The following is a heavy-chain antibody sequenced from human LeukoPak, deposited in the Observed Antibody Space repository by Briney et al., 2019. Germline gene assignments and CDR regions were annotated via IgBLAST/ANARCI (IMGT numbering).Heavy chain of an antibody. D-gene: IGHD2-21*02. CDR2: IYTSGST. CDR3: ASSLPPLGGDCYYD. V-gene: IGHV4-4*07. CDR1: GGSISSYH. J-gene: IGHJ4*02. Sequence: SETLSLTCTVSGGSISSYHWRWIRQPAGKGLEWIGRIYTSGSTNYNPSLKSRVTMSVDTSKNQFSLKLSSVTAADTAVYYCASSLPPLGGDCYYDWGQGTLVTVSS.